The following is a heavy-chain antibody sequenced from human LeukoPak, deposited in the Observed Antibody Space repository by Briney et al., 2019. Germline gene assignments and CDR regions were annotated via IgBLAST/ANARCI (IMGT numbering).Heavy chain of an antibody. CDR1: GYTFTSYA. V-gene: IGHV1-3*03. J-gene: IGHJ6*03. Sequence: GASVKVSCKASGYTFTSYAMHWVRQAPGQRLEWMGWINAGNGNTKYSQEFQGRVTITRDTSASTAYMELSSLRSEDMAVYYCARGRGVATINNYYYYMDVWGKGTTVTVSS. CDR2: INAGNGNT. D-gene: IGHD5-12*01. CDR3: ARGRGVATINNYYYYMDV.